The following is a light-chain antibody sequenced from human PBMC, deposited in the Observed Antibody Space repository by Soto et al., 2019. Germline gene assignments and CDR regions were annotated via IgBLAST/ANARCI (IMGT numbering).Light chain of an antibody. J-gene: IGKJ4*01. V-gene: IGKV3-20*01. CDR2: GAS. Sequence: EIVLTQSPGTLSLSPGERATLSCRASQSVTSSYLAWYQQKPGQAPRLLLYGASSRATGIPDRFSGSGSGTDSTLTISRLEPEDFAVYYCQQYGSSPAFGGGTKVYIK. CDR3: QQYGSSPA. CDR1: QSVTSSY.